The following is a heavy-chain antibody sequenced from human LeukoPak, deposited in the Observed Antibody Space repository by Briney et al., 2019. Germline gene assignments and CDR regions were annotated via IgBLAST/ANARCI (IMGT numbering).Heavy chain of an antibody. CDR1: GRPFSGYY. CDR2: INHSGST. D-gene: IGHD6-13*01. J-gene: IGHJ4*02. Sequence: PSETLSLTCAVYGRPFSGYYWRWIRQPPGKGLEWIGEINHSGSTNYNPSLKSRVTISVDTSKNQFSLKLSSVPAADTAVYYCARSDRYSGYTRRGRIAAAGPFDYWGQGTLVTVSS. V-gene: IGHV4-34*01. CDR3: ARSDRYSGYTRRGRIAAAGPFDY.